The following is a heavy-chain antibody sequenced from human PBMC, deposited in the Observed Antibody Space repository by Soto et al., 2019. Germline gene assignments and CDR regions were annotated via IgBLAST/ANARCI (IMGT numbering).Heavy chain of an antibody. J-gene: IGHJ5*02. D-gene: IGHD1-7*01. V-gene: IGHV4-30-2*01. CDR2: IYHSGST. Sequence: PSETLSLTCAVSGGSISSGGYSWSWIRQPPGKGLEWIGYIYHSGSTYYNPSLKSRVTISVDRSKNQFSLKLSSVTAADTAVYYCASRAGITGTTGWFDPWGQGTLVTVSS. CDR3: ASRAGITGTTGWFDP. CDR1: GGSISSGGYS.